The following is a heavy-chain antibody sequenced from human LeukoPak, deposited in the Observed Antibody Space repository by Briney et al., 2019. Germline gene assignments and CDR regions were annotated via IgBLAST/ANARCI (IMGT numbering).Heavy chain of an antibody. CDR1: GGSINTYY. CDR2: VSSTGAT. J-gene: IGHJ4*02. Sequence: SSETLSLTCTVSGGSINTYYWTWIRQPPGKGLEWLGGVSSTGATNYNPSLKSRVTMSLDTSQKQFSLKLTSVTAADTAVYFCARQPDHGDQVFDYWGQGTLVTVSS. D-gene: IGHD4-17*01. V-gene: IGHV4-59*08. CDR3: ARQPDHGDQVFDY.